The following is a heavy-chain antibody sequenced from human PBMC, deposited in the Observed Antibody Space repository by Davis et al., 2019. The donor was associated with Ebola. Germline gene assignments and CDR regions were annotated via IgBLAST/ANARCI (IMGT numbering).Heavy chain of an antibody. D-gene: IGHD6-13*01. Sequence: PGGSLRLSCIASRSTFSSHWLSRVRHAPGKGLEWVAHITGDGIETYYVDSVKGRFTISRDNARNSMYLQMNSLRPEETAFYYCVTWYSSTFNRWGQGTLVTVSS. CDR3: VTWYSSTFNR. V-gene: IGHV3-7*03. CDR2: ITGDGIET. J-gene: IGHJ5*02. CDR1: RSTFSSHW.